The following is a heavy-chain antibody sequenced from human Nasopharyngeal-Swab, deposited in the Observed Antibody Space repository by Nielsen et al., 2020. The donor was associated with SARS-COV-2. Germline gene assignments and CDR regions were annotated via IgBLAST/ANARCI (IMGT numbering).Heavy chain of an antibody. CDR1: GGTFSSYA. J-gene: IGHJ4*02. Sequence: SVKVSCKASGGTFSSYAINWVRQAPGQGLEWMGGIIPIFGTANYAQKFQGRVTITADESTSTAYMELSSLRSEDTAVYYCAAVRYSSSWYDIDYWGQGTLVTVSS. CDR3: AAVRYSSSWYDIDY. CDR2: IIPIFGTA. V-gene: IGHV1-69*13. D-gene: IGHD6-13*01.